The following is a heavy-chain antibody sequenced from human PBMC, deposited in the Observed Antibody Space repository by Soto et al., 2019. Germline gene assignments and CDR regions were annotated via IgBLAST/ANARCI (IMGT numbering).Heavy chain of an antibody. Sequence: QVQLVESGGGVVQPGRSLRLSCAASGFTFSSYGMHWVRQAPGKGLEWVAVISHDGSNKYFADSVKGRFTISRDNSQNTLYLKMNSLRAEDTVVYYCAKQLLAVAGYLHGMDVWGQGPTVTVSS. J-gene: IGHJ6*02. D-gene: IGHD6-19*01. CDR1: GFTFSSYG. V-gene: IGHV3-30*18. CDR2: ISHDGSNK. CDR3: AKQLLAVAGYLHGMDV.